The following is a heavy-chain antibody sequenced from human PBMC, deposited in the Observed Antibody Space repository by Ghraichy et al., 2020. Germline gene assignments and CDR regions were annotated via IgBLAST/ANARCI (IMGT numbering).Heavy chain of an antibody. CDR3: ARDPRGSSGWYGYFDY. Sequence: SVKVSCKASGGTFSSYAISWARQAPGQGLEWMVRIIPILGIANYAQKFQGRVTITADKYTSTAYMELSSLRSEDTAVYYCARDPRGSSGWYGYFDYWGQGTLVTVSS. CDR2: IIPILGIA. D-gene: IGHD6-19*01. J-gene: IGHJ4*02. V-gene: IGHV1-69*04. CDR1: GGTFSSYA.